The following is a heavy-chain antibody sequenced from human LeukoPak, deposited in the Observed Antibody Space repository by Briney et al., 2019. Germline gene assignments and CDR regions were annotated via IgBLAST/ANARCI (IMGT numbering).Heavy chain of an antibody. CDR3: SKDRSTMVRGALDY. J-gene: IGHJ4*02. D-gene: IGHD3-10*01. CDR1: GFTFSSYA. V-gene: IGHV3-23*01. CDR2: ISGSGGST. Sequence: GGSLRLSCAASGFTFSSYAMSWVRQAPGKGLEWVSAISGSGGSTYYADSVKGRFTISRDSSKNTLYLQMNSLRAQDTAVNYCSKDRSTMVRGALDYWGQGTLVTVSS.